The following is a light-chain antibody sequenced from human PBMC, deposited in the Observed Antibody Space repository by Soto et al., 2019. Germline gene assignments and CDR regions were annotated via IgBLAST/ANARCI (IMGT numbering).Light chain of an antibody. CDR3: QHYNHWPLYT. J-gene: IGKJ2*01. Sequence: EVVMTQSPATLSLSPGERATLSCRASQSVSRNLAWYQQRPGRAPRLLIYDASTRATNITTRFSGSGSATEFTLTISSLHSDDVAVYYCQHYNHWPLYTFGQGTKLEIK. CDR1: QSVSRN. CDR2: DAS. V-gene: IGKV3-15*01.